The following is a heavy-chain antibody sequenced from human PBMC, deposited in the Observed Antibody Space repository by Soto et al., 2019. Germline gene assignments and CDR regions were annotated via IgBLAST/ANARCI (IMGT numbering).Heavy chain of an antibody. V-gene: IGHV1-69*11. CDR1: GGSFNSFA. J-gene: IGHJ6*02. Sequence: QVQLVQSGAEVKKPGSYMKVSCKVSGGSFNSFAITWVRQAPGQGLEWLGGTVIVLGAVYYAQKFQGRITITADESTRTVYMELSSRRSEDTAVYYCARDRVLNNDFWSGHPRLGMNVWGQGTTVTVSS. CDR2: TVIVLGAV. CDR3: ARDRVLNNDFWSGHPRLGMNV. D-gene: IGHD3-3*01.